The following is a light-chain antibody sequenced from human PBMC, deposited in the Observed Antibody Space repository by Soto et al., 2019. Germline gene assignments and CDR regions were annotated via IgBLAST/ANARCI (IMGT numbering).Light chain of an antibody. J-gene: IGKJ1*01. Sequence: DIQMTQSPSSLSASIGDRVTITCRASQSVSNSLNSCQQKPGGAPNLLIYHGSNLQSGVPSRFSGSGSGTEITLPISSLQPDDFATYYCQHYNSYSEAFGQGTKVDIK. CDR1: QSVSNS. CDR2: HGS. V-gene: IGKV1-5*01. CDR3: QHYNSYSEA.